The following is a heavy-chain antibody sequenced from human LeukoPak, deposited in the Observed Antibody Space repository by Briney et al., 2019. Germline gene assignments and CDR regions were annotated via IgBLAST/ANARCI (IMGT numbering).Heavy chain of an antibody. CDR1: GFTFSRHW. CDR2: IKQDGSEK. D-gene: IGHD3-16*01. CDR3: AREVITVTFGGLFFDP. V-gene: IGHV3-7*05. Sequence: PGGSLRLSCVASGFTFSRHWMSWVRQVPGRGLEWVANIKQDGSEKYYLDSVKGRFTISRDNAKNSLYLQMISLRAEDTAVYFCAREVITVTFGGLFFDPWGQGTLVTVSS. J-gene: IGHJ5*02.